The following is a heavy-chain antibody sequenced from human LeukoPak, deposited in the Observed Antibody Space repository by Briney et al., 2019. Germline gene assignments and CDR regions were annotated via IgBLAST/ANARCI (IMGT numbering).Heavy chain of an antibody. Sequence: GRSLRLSCAASGFTFDDYAMHWVRQAPGKGLEWVSGISWNSGSIGYADSVKGRFTISRDNAKNSLYLQMNSLRAEDTALYYCAKDSSSGVDYFDYWGQGTLVTVSS. D-gene: IGHD6-19*01. CDR1: GFTFDDYA. CDR3: AKDSSSGVDYFDY. CDR2: ISWNSGSI. J-gene: IGHJ4*02. V-gene: IGHV3-9*01.